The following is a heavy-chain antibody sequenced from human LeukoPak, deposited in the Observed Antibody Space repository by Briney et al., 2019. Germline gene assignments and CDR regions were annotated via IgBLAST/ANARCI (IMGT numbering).Heavy chain of an antibody. Sequence: ASVKVSCKASGYTFTSYGISWVRQAPGQGLEWMGWISAYNGNTNYAQKLQGRVTMTTDTSTSTAYMELRSLRSDDTAVYYCARVPSLAVAGTGGIDPWGQGTLVTVSS. CDR2: ISAYNGNT. D-gene: IGHD6-19*01. J-gene: IGHJ5*02. CDR1: GYTFTSYG. V-gene: IGHV1-18*01. CDR3: ARVPSLAVAGTGGIDP.